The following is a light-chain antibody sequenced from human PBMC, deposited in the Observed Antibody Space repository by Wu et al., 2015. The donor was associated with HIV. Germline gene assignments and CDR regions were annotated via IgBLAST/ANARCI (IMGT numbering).Light chain of an antibody. J-gene: IGKJ5*01. CDR2: AAS. V-gene: IGKV3-20*01. CDR3: QQYVSSPT. Sequence: EIVLTQSPGTLSLSPGERAILSCRASQSVTTDYLAWYQQKPGQAPRLLIYAASNRATGIPDRISGSGSGTLFTLTISRLEPEDSAVYFCQQYVSSPTFGQGTRLEIK. CDR1: QSVTTDY.